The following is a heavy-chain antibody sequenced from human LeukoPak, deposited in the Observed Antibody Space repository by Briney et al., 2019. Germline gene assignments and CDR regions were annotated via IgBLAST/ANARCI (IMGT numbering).Heavy chain of an antibody. CDR1: GFTSSSYG. Sequence: GGSLRLSCAASGFTSSSYGMHWVRQAPGKGLEWVAVISYDGSSKYYADSVKGRFTISRDNSKNTLYLQMNSLRAEDTAVYYCAKDSTTVTTSMGEAFDIWGQGTMVTVSS. CDR2: ISYDGSSK. CDR3: AKDSTTVTTSMGEAFDI. V-gene: IGHV3-30*18. D-gene: IGHD4-17*01. J-gene: IGHJ3*02.